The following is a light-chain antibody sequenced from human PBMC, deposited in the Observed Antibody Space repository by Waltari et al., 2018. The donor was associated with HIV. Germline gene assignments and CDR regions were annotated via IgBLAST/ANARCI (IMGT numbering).Light chain of an antibody. CDR3: QQYHHWPPLT. J-gene: IGKJ4*01. CDR1: QNVDDK. Sequence: DILLTQSPATISVSPGGRVTVSCRASQNVDDKLACYQQKPGQSPRLLIYHSSVRAAGVPTRFGGAGSATNFTLTITSLQSEDFALYFCQQYHHWPPLTFGGGSRVELK. CDR2: HSS. V-gene: IGKV3D-15*01.